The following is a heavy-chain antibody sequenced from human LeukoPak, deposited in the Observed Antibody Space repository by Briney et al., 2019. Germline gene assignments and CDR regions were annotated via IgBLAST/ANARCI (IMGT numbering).Heavy chain of an antibody. J-gene: IGHJ4*02. V-gene: IGHV4-39*01. D-gene: IGHD4-17*01. CDR1: GVSISDTTYY. CDR3: ARRRRGDNPFDY. Sequence: PSETLSLTCAVSGVSISDTTYYWACIRQPPGKGLEWIGSVYYSETTYYNPSLKSRLTISMDTSKNQFSLKLSSVTAADTAVYYCARRRRGDNPFDYWGQGTLVTVSS. CDR2: VYYSETT.